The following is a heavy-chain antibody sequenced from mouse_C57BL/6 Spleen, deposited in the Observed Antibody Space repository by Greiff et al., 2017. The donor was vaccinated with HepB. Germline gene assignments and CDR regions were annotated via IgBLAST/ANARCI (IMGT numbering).Heavy chain of an antibody. D-gene: IGHD2-10*02. CDR2: INPNNGGT. Sequence: DVKLQESGPELVKPGASVKISCKASGYTFTDYYMNWVKQSHGKSLEWIGDINPNNGGTSYNQKFKGKATLTVDKSSSTAYMELRSLTSEDSAVYYCARNQYGNYFDYWGQGTTLTVSS. V-gene: IGHV1-26*01. CDR3: ARNQYGNYFDY. J-gene: IGHJ2*01. CDR1: GYTFTDYY.